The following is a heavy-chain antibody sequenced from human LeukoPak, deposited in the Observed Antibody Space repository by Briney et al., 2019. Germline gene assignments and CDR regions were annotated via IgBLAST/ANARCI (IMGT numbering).Heavy chain of an antibody. Sequence: ASVKVSCKASGYTLSRYGISWVRQAPGQGLEWMGWISPYNGITNYAQKFQGRVTMTTDTSKTTAYMELRSLRSDDTALYYCARDRGDSGWYGENDYWGQGTLVIVSS. CDR3: ARDRGDSGWYGENDY. D-gene: IGHD6-19*01. J-gene: IGHJ4*02. CDR1: GYTLSRYG. CDR2: ISPYNGIT. V-gene: IGHV1-18*01.